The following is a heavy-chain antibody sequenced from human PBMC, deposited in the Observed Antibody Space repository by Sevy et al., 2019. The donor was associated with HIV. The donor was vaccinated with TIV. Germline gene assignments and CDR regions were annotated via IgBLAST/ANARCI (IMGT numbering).Heavy chain of an antibody. D-gene: IGHD3-10*01. Sequence: GGSLRLSCAASGFAFSGSIVHWVRQASGKGLEWVGRIRSKAYNFATTYAASLKGRFTISRDDSKNTAYLQLNGLKTEDTAVYYCTGGAPYPMDVWGQGTTVTVSS. CDR1: GFAFSGSI. CDR3: TGGAPYPMDV. J-gene: IGHJ6*02. CDR2: IRSKAYNFAT. V-gene: IGHV3-73*01.